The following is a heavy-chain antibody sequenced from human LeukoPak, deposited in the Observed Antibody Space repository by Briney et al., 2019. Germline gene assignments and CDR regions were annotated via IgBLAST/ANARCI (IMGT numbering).Heavy chain of an antibody. V-gene: IGHV3-30*18. J-gene: IGHJ4*02. Sequence: GRSLRLSCAASGFTFSSYGMHWVRLAPGKGQEWVAVISYDGSNKYYADSVKGRFTISRDNSKDTLYLQMNSLRAEDTAVYYCAKDFNSGGSSPPAFDYWGQGTLVTVSS. CDR3: AKDFNSGGSSPPAFDY. CDR2: ISYDGSNK. D-gene: IGHD1-26*01. CDR1: GFTFSSYG.